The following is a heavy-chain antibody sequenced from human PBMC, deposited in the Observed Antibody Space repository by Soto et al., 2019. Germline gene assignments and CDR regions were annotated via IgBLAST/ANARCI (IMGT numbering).Heavy chain of an antibody. CDR3: ARVDCTGGTCYSLDN. D-gene: IGHD2-15*01. V-gene: IGHV4-31*03. CDR2: IYYSGTT. Sequence: SETLSLTCTVSGDSIGSGGHYWSWIRQAPGKGLEWIGHIYYSGTTYHNPSLKSRVTLSVDRSKNQFSLNLSSVTAADTAVYFCARVDCTGGTCYSLDNWGQGTLVTVSS. CDR1: GDSIGSGGHY. J-gene: IGHJ4*02.